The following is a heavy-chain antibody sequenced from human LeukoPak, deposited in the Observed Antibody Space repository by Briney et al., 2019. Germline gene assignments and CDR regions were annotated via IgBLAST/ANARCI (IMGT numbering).Heavy chain of an antibody. CDR1: GDSFSSFH. Sequence: SETLSLTCSVSGDSFSSFHWHWIRQPPRKGLEWIGYIFHTGSTNYNPSLERRVTMSVDTSKNQFSLHLTSVTAADTAVYYCAKVPGRYLDFLWYFDLWGRGTLVTVSS. D-gene: IGHD3-9*01. CDR2: IFHTGST. V-gene: IGHV4-59*01. J-gene: IGHJ2*01. CDR3: AKVPGRYLDFLWYFDL.